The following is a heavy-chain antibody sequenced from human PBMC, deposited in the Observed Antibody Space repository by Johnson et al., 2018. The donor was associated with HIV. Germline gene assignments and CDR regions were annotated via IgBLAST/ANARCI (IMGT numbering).Heavy chain of an antibody. CDR1: GFTFSSYW. J-gene: IGHJ3*02. CDR3: AREAAHGAAFDI. CDR2: IKRDGSRT. Sequence: VQLVESGGGLVQPGGSLRLSCAASGFTFSSYWMHWVRQAPGKGLVWVSRIKRDGSRTSYADSVKGRFTISRDNAKNTLYLQMNSLRVEETAVYSCAREAAHGAAFDIWGQGTVVTVSS. V-gene: IGHV3-74*01. D-gene: IGHD4/OR15-4a*01.